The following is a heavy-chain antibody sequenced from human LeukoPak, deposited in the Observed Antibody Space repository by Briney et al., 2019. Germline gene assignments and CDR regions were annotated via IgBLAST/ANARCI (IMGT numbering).Heavy chain of an antibody. D-gene: IGHD6-19*01. V-gene: IGHV1-46*01. CDR2: INPSGGST. CDR1: GYTFTSYY. J-gene: IGHJ4*02. Sequence: GASVKVSCKASGYTFTSYYMHWVRQAPGQGLEWMGIINPSGGSTSYAQKFQGRVTMTRDMSTSTVYMELSSLRSEDMAMYYCARDGSRIAVAGTAYYFDYWGQGTLVTVSS. CDR3: ARDGSRIAVAGTAYYFDY.